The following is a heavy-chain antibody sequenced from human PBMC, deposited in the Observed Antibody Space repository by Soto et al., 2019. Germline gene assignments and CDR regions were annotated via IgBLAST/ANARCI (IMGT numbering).Heavy chain of an antibody. Sequence: EASVKVSCKASGGTFSSYAISWVRQAPGQGLEWMGGIIPIFGTANYAQKFQGRVTITADESTSTAYMELSSLRSEDTAVYYCARSIAAAGPFDYWGQGTLVTVSS. CDR2: IIPIFGTA. V-gene: IGHV1-69*13. J-gene: IGHJ4*02. CDR3: ARSIAAAGPFDY. CDR1: GGTFSSYA. D-gene: IGHD6-13*01.